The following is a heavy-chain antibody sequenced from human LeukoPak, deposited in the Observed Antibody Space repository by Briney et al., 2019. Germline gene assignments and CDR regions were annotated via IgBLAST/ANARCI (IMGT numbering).Heavy chain of an antibody. J-gene: IGHJ3*02. CDR3: ARVRGYCSGGSCYEGAFDI. CDR2: TYYRSKWYN. D-gene: IGHD2-15*01. CDR1: GDSVSSNSAA. V-gene: IGHV6-1*01. Sequence: SQTLSLTCAISGDSVSSNSAAWNWIRQSPSRGLEWLGRTYYRSKWYNDYAVSVKSRITINPDTSKNQFSLQLNSVTPEDTAVYYCARVRGYCSGGSCYEGAFDIWGQGTMVTVSS.